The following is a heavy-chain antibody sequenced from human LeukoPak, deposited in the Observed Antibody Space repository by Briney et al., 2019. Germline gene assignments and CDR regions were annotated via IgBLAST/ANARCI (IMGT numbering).Heavy chain of an antibody. CDR2: IYPGDSDT. CDR1: GYRFTNYW. CDR3: ARHTTYYYMDV. J-gene: IGHJ6*03. Sequence: GESLKISCKGSGYRFTNYWIGWVRQMPGKGLGWMGIIYPGDSDTTYSPSFQGQVTISADRSISTAYLQWSSLKASDTAMYYCARHTTYYYMDVWGKGTTVTVS. V-gene: IGHV5-51*01. D-gene: IGHD1-26*01.